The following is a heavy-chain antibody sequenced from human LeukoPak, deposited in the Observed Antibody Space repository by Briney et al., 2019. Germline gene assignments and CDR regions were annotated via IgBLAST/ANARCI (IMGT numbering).Heavy chain of an antibody. CDR3: ARESMVRGVIKGAFDY. J-gene: IGHJ4*02. CDR1: GASISSDY. V-gene: IGHV4-59*12. Sequence: SETLSLTCTVSGASISSDYWSWIRQSPGKGLEWIGYIYYSGSSNYNPSLKSRVTISVDRSKNQFSLKLSSVTAADTAVYYCARESMVRGVIKGAFDYWGQGTLVTVSS. D-gene: IGHD3-10*01. CDR2: IYYSGSS.